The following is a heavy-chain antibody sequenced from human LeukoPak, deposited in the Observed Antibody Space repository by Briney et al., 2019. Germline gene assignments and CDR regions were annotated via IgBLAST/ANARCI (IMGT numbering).Heavy chain of an antibody. CDR2: ISGSGGST. CDR1: GFTFSSYG. Sequence: GGSLRLSCAASGFTFSSYGMSWVRQAPGKGLEWVSAISGSGGSTYYADSVKGRFTISRDNSKNPLYLQMNSLRAEDTAVYYCAKNMVRGVIMSSSFDYWGQGTLVTVSS. J-gene: IGHJ4*02. D-gene: IGHD3-10*01. CDR3: AKNMVRGVIMSSSFDY. V-gene: IGHV3-23*01.